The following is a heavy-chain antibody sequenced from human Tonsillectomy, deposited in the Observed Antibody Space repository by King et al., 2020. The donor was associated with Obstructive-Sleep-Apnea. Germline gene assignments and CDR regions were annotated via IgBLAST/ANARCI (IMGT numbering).Heavy chain of an antibody. J-gene: IGHJ4*02. CDR1: GFTFSTYG. CDR3: ARAVGPFDY. V-gene: IGHV3-33*01. CDR2: IWHDGSTK. Sequence: VQLVESGGGVVQPGSSLRLSCAASGFTFSTYGMHWVRQARGRGLEWVAVIWHDGSTKYYADSVRGRFTISRDNSENTLYLQMNTLRAEDTALYYCARAVGPFDYWGQGTLVTVSS. D-gene: IGHD1-26*01.